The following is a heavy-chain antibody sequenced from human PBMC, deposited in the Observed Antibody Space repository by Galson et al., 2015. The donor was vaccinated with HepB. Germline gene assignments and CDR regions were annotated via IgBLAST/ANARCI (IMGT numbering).Heavy chain of an antibody. CDR1: GGSISSGDYY. V-gene: IGHV4-30-4*01. CDR2: IYYSGST. D-gene: IGHD3-16*02. Sequence: TLSLTCTVSGGSISSGDYYWSWIRQPPGKGLEWIGYIYYSGSTYYNPSLKSRVTISVDTSKNQFSLKLSSVTAADTAVYYCASTMITFGGVIVGSYHWGQGTLVTVSS. CDR3: ASTMITFGGVIVGSYH. J-gene: IGHJ5*02.